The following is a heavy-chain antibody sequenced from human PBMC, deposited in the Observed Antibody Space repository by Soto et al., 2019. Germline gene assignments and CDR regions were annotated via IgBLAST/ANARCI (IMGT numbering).Heavy chain of an antibody. J-gene: IGHJ5*02. D-gene: IGHD2-21*02. CDR1: GFSFSTYG. V-gene: IGHV3-30*18. CDR2: ISYDGTNK. Sequence: QVQLVESGGGVVQPGRSLRLSCAASGFSFSTYGMHWVRQAPGKGLEWVAIISYDGTNKYDADSVKGRFTISRDNSKNTLHLQMNRLRVEDTADYYCAKGYGGDPPHGWFDPWGQGTRVTVSS. CDR3: AKGYGGDPPHGWFDP.